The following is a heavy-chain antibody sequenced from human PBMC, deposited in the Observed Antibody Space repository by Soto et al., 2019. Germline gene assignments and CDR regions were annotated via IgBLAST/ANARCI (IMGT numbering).Heavy chain of an antibody. D-gene: IGHD3-3*01. CDR1: GSDLRITW. V-gene: IGHV3-74*01. CDR3: AKDWYHTIDN. CDR2: INAVGDSL. J-gene: IGHJ4*02. Sequence: GGSPRPSCETSGSDLRITWIHWVRQVPGTGLVWVSRINAVGDSLIYADSVKGRFTISRDNAKKTVYLQMNSLRVEDTAVYYCAKDWYHTIDNWGKGTSVTVSS.